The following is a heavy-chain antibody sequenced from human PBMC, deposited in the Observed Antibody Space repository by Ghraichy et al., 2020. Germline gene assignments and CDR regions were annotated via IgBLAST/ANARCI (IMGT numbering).Heavy chain of an antibody. J-gene: IGHJ4*02. D-gene: IGHD3-3*02. CDR1: GFNFGAYG. CDR3: VRDIFVGAGAGRYFDY. V-gene: IGHV3-33*01. CDR2: LWYDGRNE. Sequence: GGSLRLSCAASGFNFGAYGMHWVRQAPGKGLEWVVYLWYDGRNEHYADSVQGRFTSSRDNSKNTLDLQMNSLRAEDTAVYYCVRDIFVGAGAGRYFDYWGQGTPVTVSS.